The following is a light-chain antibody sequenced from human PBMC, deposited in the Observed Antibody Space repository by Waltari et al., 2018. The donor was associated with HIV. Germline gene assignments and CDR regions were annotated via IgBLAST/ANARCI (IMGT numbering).Light chain of an antibody. J-gene: IGKJ4*01. CDR2: GAS. Sequence: EIVLTQSPGTLSLSPGERATLSCRASQSVSSSYLAWYQQKPGQAPRLLIYGASSRATGIPDRFSGSGSGTDFTLTISRLEPEDCAVYYCQQYGFSRTFGGGTKVEIK. CDR3: QQYGFSRT. V-gene: IGKV3-20*01. CDR1: QSVSSSY.